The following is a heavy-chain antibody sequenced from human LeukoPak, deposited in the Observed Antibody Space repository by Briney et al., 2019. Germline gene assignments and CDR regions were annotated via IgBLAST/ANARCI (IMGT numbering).Heavy chain of an antibody. D-gene: IGHD6-19*01. Sequence: SETLSLTCTVSGGSISSSSYYWGWIRQPPGKGLEWIGSIYYSGSTYYNPSLKSRVTISVDTSKNQFSLKLSSVTAADTAVYYCARGSGDSGWYSENWFDPWGQGTLVTVSS. V-gene: IGHV4-39*01. CDR1: GGSISSSSYY. J-gene: IGHJ5*02. CDR2: IYYSGST. CDR3: ARGSGDSGWYSENWFDP.